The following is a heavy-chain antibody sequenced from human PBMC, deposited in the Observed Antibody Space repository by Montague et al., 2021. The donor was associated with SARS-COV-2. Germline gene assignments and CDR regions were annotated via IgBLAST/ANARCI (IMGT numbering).Heavy chain of an antibody. CDR1: GDSVSSKIPT. CDR3: ARIQVGGRYYFDF. J-gene: IGHJ4*02. V-gene: IGHV6-1*01. Sequence: CAISGDSVSSKIPTRKWIRQSPSRGLEWLGRTYYRSKWYNDYAESVKSRITIDPDTSKHQFSLHLNSVTPEDTAVYYCARIQVGGRYYFDFWGQGTLVTVSS. CDR2: TYYRSKWYN. D-gene: IGHD1-1*01.